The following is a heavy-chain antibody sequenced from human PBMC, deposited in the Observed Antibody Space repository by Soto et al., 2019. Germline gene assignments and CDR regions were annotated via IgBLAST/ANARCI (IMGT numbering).Heavy chain of an antibody. CDR3: ARDGYIWGSYLGAFDI. Sequence: ASVKVSCKASGYTFTSYGISWVRQAPGQGLEWMGWISAYNGNTNYAQKLRGRVTMTTDTSTSTAYMELRSLRSDDTAVYYCARDGYIWGSYLGAFDIWGQGTMVTVSS. D-gene: IGHD3-16*01. V-gene: IGHV1-18*01. CDR1: GYTFTSYG. J-gene: IGHJ3*02. CDR2: ISAYNGNT.